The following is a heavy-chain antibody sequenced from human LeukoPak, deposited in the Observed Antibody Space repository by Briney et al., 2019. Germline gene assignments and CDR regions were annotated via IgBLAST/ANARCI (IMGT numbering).Heavy chain of an antibody. CDR2: MYNSGST. CDR1: GASISSYH. Sequence: SETLSLACAVSGASISSYHWSWFRQAPGRGLEWIGYMYNSGSTNFNPSLKSRVTISGDTSKNQFSLKLSSVTAADTAVYYCGRGPKAGGPHHDMDVWGRGTTVTVSS. V-gene: IGHV4-59*01. CDR3: GRGPKAGGPHHDMDV. J-gene: IGHJ6*02. D-gene: IGHD2-15*01.